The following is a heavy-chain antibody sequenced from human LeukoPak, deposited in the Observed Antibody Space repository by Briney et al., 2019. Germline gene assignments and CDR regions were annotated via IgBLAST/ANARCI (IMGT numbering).Heavy chain of an antibody. Sequence: ASVKVSCKASGYTFTGYGITWVRQAPGQGLEWMGWISAYNGNTNYAQKLQGRVTMTTDTSTDTTYMELRSLRSDDTAVYYCARADRYCSRTSCPPDFEYWGQGTLVTVSS. V-gene: IGHV1-18*01. CDR2: ISAYNGNT. D-gene: IGHD2-2*01. CDR1: GYTFTGYG. J-gene: IGHJ4*02. CDR3: ARADRYCSRTSCPPDFEY.